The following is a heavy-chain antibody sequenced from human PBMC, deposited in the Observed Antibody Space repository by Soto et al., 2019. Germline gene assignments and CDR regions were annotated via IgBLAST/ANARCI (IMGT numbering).Heavy chain of an antibody. CDR2: LYDVDVS. Sequence: DVQLVESGGGLIQPGESLRLSCAAFGLTISGKKYVAWVRQAPGKGLEWVSALYDVDVSFYADSVTGRFTTSSDSSKTTVYLQMTDLRPDDTAVYYCATWHEREHAFDVWGQGTTVTISS. V-gene: IGHV3-53*01. CDR1: GLTISGKKY. D-gene: IGHD1-1*01. J-gene: IGHJ3*01. CDR3: ATWHEREHAFDV.